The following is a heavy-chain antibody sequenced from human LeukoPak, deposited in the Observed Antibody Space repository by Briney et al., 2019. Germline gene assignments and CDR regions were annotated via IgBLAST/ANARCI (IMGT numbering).Heavy chain of an antibody. CDR2: INCSGGTA. CDR3: ARGIEVGGSFDY. V-gene: IGHV1-46*01. J-gene: IGHJ4*02. D-gene: IGHD3-10*01. CDR1: GYSFSNYY. Sequence: ASLKVPCKASGYSFSNYYMHWVRQAPGQGLEWLGIINCSGGTANYAQKFHGRVTLTRDTSTSTVYMELSSLRSDDTAVYYCARGIEVGGSFDYWGQGTLVIVSS.